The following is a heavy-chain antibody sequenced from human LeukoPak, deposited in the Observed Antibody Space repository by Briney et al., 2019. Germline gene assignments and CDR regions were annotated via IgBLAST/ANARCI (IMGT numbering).Heavy chain of an antibody. CDR1: GFTFSSYS. CDR3: ARDLGYCSSTSCSHYSMDV. CDR2: ISSSSSYI. Sequence: GGSLRLSCAASGFTFSSYSMNWVRQAPGKGLEWVSSISSSSSYIYYADSVKGRFTISRDNAKNSLYLQMNSLRAEDTAVYYCARDLGYCSSTSCSHYSMDVWGQGTTVTVSS. V-gene: IGHV3-21*01. J-gene: IGHJ6*02. D-gene: IGHD2-2*03.